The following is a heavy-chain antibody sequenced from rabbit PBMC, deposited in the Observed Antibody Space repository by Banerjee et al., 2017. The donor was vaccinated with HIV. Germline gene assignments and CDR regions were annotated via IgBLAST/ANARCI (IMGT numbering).Heavy chain of an antibody. CDR1: GFSFSSYW. CDR2: VATGSGNT. CDR3: ARSGGTYWEL. V-gene: IGHV1S47*01. Sequence: QEQLVESGGGLVQPEGSLTLTCTASGFSFSSYWICWVRQAPGKGLEWIGCVATGSGNTDYASWVNGRFTISLDNAQNTVFLRLTSLTAADTATYFCARSGGTYWELWGQGTLVTVS. J-gene: IGHJ4*01. D-gene: IGHD8-1*01.